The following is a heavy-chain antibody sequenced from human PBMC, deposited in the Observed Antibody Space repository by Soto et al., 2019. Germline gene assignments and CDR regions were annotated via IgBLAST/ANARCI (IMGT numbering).Heavy chain of an antibody. CDR1: GGSFSGYY. CDR2: INHSGST. Sequence: PSETLSLTCAVYGGSFSGYYWSWIRQPPGKGLEWIGEINHSGSTNYNPSLKSRVTISVDTSKNQFSLKLSSVTAADTAVYYCASIVVVPAAMNYYYGMDVWGQGTTVTVSS. J-gene: IGHJ6*02. CDR3: ASIVVVPAAMNYYYGMDV. V-gene: IGHV4-34*01. D-gene: IGHD2-2*01.